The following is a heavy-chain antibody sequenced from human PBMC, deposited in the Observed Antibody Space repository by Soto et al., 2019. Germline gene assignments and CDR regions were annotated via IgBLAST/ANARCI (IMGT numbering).Heavy chain of an antibody. Sequence: QVQLVESGGGVVQPGRSLRLSCAASGFTFSSYAMHWVRQAPGKGLEWVAVISYDGSNKYYADSVKGRFTISRDNSKNTLYLQMNSQRAEDTAVYYCASTMDGWGQGTTVTVSS. CDR1: GFTFSSYA. CDR2: ISYDGSNK. CDR3: ASTMDG. V-gene: IGHV3-30-3*01. J-gene: IGHJ6*02.